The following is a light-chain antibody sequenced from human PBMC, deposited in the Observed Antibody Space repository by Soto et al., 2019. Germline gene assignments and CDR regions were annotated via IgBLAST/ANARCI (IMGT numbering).Light chain of an antibody. Sequence: QAVLTQAPSASGAPGQRVTMSCSGSRSNIGTNTVNWYQQRLRTPPKFLLYDNYRRPSGVPDRFSGAQSGTSASLAIHGRQSEDEAYYYCAACDDSLTRPVFGGGTKLTVL. J-gene: IGLJ2*01. CDR3: AACDDSLTRPV. CDR1: RSNIGTNT. V-gene: IGLV1-44*01. CDR2: DNY.